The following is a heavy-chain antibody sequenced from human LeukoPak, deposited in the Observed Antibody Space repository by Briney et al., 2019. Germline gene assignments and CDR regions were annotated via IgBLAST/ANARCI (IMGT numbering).Heavy chain of an antibody. Sequence: PGGSLRLSCAASGFTFSSYDMYWVRQATGKSLEWVSAIGTAGDPYYPDSVKGRFTISRENAKNSLYLQMNSLRAGDTAVYYCARGGGYTSSWYTLDYWGQGTPVTVSS. CDR1: GFTFSSYD. V-gene: IGHV3-13*05. D-gene: IGHD6-13*01. J-gene: IGHJ4*02. CDR2: IGTAGDP. CDR3: ARGGGYTSSWYTLDY.